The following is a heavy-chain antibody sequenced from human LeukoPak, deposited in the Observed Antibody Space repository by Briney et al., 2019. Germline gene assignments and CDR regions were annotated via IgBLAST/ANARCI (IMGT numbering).Heavy chain of an antibody. CDR3: ARDHITMVRGVNYYYGMDV. D-gene: IGHD3-10*01. CDR1: GFTFSSYW. CDR2: IKQDGSEK. Sequence: GGSLRLSCAASGFTFSSYWMSWVRQAPGKGLEWVAHIKQDGSEKYYVDSVKGRFTISRDNAKNSLYLQMNSLRAEDTAVYYCARDHITMVRGVNYYYGMDVWGKGTTVTVSS. J-gene: IGHJ6*04. V-gene: IGHV3-7*03.